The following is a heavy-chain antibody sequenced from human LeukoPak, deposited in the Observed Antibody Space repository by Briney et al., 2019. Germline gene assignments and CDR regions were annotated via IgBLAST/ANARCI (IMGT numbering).Heavy chain of an antibody. CDR1: GFTFGDFA. CDR3: SRTYSSGGRGLGY. J-gene: IGHJ4*02. Sequence: GRSLRLSCTASGFTFGDFAMSWVRQAPGKGLEWVGFIRSKAYGGTTEYAASVKGRFTISRDDSKSIAYLQMNSLKTEDTAVYYCSRTYSSGGRGLGYWGQGTLVTVSS. D-gene: IGHD6-19*01. V-gene: IGHV3-49*04. CDR2: IRSKAYGGTT.